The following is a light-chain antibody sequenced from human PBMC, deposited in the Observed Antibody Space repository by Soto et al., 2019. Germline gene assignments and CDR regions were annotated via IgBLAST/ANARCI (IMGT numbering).Light chain of an antibody. Sequence: EIVMTQSPATLSVSPGERATLSCRASQSVGSNLAWYQQKPGQAPRLLIYGASTRATGIPARVSGSGSGTDFTLTISSLQSEDFVVYYCQQYNHWPRTFGQGTKLEIK. CDR2: GAS. V-gene: IGKV3-15*01. CDR3: QQYNHWPRT. J-gene: IGKJ2*01. CDR1: QSVGSN.